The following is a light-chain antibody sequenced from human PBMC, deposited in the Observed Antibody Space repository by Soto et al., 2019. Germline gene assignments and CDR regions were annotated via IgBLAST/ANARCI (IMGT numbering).Light chain of an antibody. CDR2: GNT. Sequence: QSVLTQPPSVSGAPGQRVTISCTGSSSNIGAGYDVHWYQQLPGRAPKLLIYGNTNRPSGVPDRFSGSKSGTXASLAITGLXAEDEADYYCLSFDSSLSVVFGGGTKLTVL. CDR1: SSNIGAGYD. V-gene: IGLV1-40*01. J-gene: IGLJ2*01. CDR3: LSFDSSLSVV.